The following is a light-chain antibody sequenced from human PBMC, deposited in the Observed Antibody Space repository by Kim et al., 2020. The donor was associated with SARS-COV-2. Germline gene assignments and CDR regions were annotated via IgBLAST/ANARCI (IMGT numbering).Light chain of an antibody. Sequence: DIQMTQSPSSLAASVGDRVTITCRASQNINSYLNWYQQKPGKAPKLLIYAASTLQSGVPSRFSGSGSGTDFTLTINSLQTEDFATYYCQQSHTAPLLTFGGGTNLAI. CDR3: QQSHTAPLLT. J-gene: IGKJ4*01. CDR2: AAS. V-gene: IGKV1-39*01. CDR1: QNINSY.